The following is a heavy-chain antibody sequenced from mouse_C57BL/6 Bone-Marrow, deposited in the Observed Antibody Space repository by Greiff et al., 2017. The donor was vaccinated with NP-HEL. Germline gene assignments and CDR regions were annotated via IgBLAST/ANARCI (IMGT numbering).Heavy chain of an antibody. CDR2: IHPNSGST. CDR1: GYTFTSYW. D-gene: IGHD2-4*01. CDR3: ARKDDYPFAY. V-gene: IGHV1-64*01. Sequence: QVQLQQPGAELVKPGASVTLSCKASGYTFTSYWMHWVKQRPGQGLEWIGMIHPNSGSTNYNEKFKSKATLTVDKSSSTAYMQLSSLTSEDSAVYYCARKDDYPFAYWGQGTLVTVSA. J-gene: IGHJ3*01.